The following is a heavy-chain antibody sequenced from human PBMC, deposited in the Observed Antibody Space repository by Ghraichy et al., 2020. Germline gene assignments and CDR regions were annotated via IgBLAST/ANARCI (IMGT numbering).Heavy chain of an antibody. V-gene: IGHV4-34*04. J-gene: IGHJ5*02. Sequence: SETLSLTCAVYGGSVSDVYWSWNRKPQGKGLEWNGEINHSGSTNNNPSLKSRGKISVDTSKKQTSRKLNSVSAADTSVYYCVRGVSPQWLVIDTWDQGTLVTVSS. CDR2: INHSGST. D-gene: IGHD3-22*01. CDR1: GGSVSDVY. CDR3: VRGVSPQWLVIDT.